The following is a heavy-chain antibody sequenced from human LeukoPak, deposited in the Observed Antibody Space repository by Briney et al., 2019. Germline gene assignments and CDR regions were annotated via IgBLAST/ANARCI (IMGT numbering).Heavy chain of an antibody. V-gene: IGHV3-23*01. J-gene: IGHJ4*02. D-gene: IGHD3-3*01. Sequence: PGGSLRLSCAASGFTFSSYAMSWVRQAPGKGLEWVSAISGSGGSTYYADSVKGRFTISRDNSKNTLYLQMNSLRAEDTAVYYCAKDLDSITIFGVVVDYWGQGTLVTVSS. CDR2: ISGSGGST. CDR3: AKDLDSITIFGVVVDY. CDR1: GFTFSSYA.